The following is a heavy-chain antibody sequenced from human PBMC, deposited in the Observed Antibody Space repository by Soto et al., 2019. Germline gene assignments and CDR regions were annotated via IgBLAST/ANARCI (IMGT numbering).Heavy chain of an antibody. D-gene: IGHD3-22*01. J-gene: IGHJ4*02. V-gene: IGHV4-61*01. CDR2: IYYSGST. Sequence: SETLSLTCTVSGGSVSSGSYYWSWIRQPTGKGLEWIGYIYYSGSTNYNPSLKSRVTISVDTSKNQFSLKLSSVTAADTAVYYCARNVRYYYDSRGAPDYCGQGPLVTVSS. CDR1: GGSVSSGSYY. CDR3: ARNVRYYYDSRGAPDY.